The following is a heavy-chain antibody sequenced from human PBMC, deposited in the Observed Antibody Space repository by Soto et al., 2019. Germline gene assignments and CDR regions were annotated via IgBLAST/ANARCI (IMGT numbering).Heavy chain of an antibody. CDR2: IIPIFGTT. CDR1: GGTFSSYA. V-gene: IGHV1-69*13. CDR3: ARADQWLRLGIDS. Sequence: SVKVSCKASGGTFSSYAINWVRQAPGQGLEWMGGIIPIFGTTNYAQKFQGRVTTTADESTSTAYMELSSLRSADTAVYYCARADQWLRLGIDSWGQGTLVSVSS. D-gene: IGHD5-12*01. J-gene: IGHJ4*02.